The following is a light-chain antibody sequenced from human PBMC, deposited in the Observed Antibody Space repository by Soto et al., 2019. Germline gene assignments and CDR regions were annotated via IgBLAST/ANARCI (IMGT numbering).Light chain of an antibody. J-gene: IGLJ1*01. CDR3: CSYAGSSTFFYV. CDR1: SSDVGSYNL. V-gene: IGLV2-23*03. Sequence: QSVLTHPASVSGSPGQSSTISCTGTSSDVGSYNLVSWYQQHPGKAPKLMIYEGSKRPSGVSNRSSGSKSGNTASLTISGLQAEDEADYYCCSYAGSSTFFYVLGTGTKV. CDR2: EGS.